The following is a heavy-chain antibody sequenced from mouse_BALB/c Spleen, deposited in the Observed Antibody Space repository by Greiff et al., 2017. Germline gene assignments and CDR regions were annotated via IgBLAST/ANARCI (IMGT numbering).Heavy chain of an antibody. D-gene: IGHD2-4*01. CDR1: GFNIKDTY. Sequence: EVQLQQSGAELVKPGASVKLSCTASGFNIKDTYMHWVKQRPEQGLEWIGRIDPANGNTKYDPKFQGKATITADTSSNTAYLQLSSLTSEDTAVYYCAFYYDYDGYAMDYWGQGTSVTVSS. CDR2: IDPANGNT. J-gene: IGHJ4*01. V-gene: IGHV14-3*02. CDR3: AFYYDYDGYAMDY.